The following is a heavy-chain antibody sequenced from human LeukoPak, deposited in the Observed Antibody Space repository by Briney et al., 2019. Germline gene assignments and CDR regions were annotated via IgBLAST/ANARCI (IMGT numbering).Heavy chain of an antibody. D-gene: IGHD3-22*01. CDR2: INWNGGSI. J-gene: IGHJ4*02. V-gene: IGHV3-23*01. CDR1: GITFGNYG. CDR3: AKGTDFTMIVLTPLDY. Sequence: GGSLRLSCAASGITFGNYGMNWVRQVPGKGLEWVSGINWNGGSISYADSVKGRFTISRDNSKNTLYLQMNSLRAEDTAVYYCAKGTDFTMIVLTPLDYWGQGTLVTVSS.